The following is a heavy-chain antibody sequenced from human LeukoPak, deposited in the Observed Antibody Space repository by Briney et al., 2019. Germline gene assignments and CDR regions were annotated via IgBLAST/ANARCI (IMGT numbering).Heavy chain of an antibody. CDR3: ARGIAARRINWFDP. CDR2: IYYTGST. D-gene: IGHD6-6*01. Sequence: SETLSLTCTVSGGSISSSSYYWGWIRQPPGKGLEWIGTIYYTGSTYYNPSLKSRVTMSVDTSKNQFSLKLTSVTAADTAVYYCARGIAARRINWFDPWGQGTLVTVSS. J-gene: IGHJ5*02. V-gene: IGHV4-39*07. CDR1: GGSISSSSYY.